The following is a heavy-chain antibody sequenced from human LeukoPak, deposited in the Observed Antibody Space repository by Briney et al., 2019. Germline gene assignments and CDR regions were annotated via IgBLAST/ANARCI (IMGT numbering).Heavy chain of an antibody. D-gene: IGHD1-1*01. CDR2: IIPILGIA. J-gene: IGHJ4*02. CDR1: GGTFSSYA. CDR3: AKASWVSNADAVL. V-gene: IGHV1-69*04. Sequence: GASVKVSCKASGGTFSSYAISWVRQAPGQGLEWMGRIIPILGIANYAQKFQGRVTITADKSTSTAYMELSSLRSEDTAVYYCAKASWVSNADAVLWGQGTVVTVSS.